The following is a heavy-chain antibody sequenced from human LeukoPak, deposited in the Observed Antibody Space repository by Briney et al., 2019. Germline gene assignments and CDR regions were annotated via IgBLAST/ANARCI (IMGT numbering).Heavy chain of an antibody. CDR3: TTDRGSCYSRRCYMDV. Sequence: PGGSLRLSCAASGFTFSNAWMSWVRQAPGKGLEWAGRIKSKTDGGTTDYAAPVKGRFTISRDDSKNTLYLQMNSLKTEDTAVYYCTTDRGSCYSRRCYMDVWGKGTTVTISS. V-gene: IGHV3-15*01. J-gene: IGHJ6*03. CDR1: GFTFSNAW. D-gene: IGHD2-15*01. CDR2: IKSKTDGGTT.